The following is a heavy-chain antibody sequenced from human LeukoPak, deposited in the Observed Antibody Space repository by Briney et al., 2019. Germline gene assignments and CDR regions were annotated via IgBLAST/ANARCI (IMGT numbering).Heavy chain of an antibody. CDR2: ISGSGGST. CDR1: GSTFSSYA. CDR3: AKSSRVVAAPHWFDP. Sequence: GGSLRLSCAASGSTFSSYAMSWVRQAPGKGLEWVSAISGSGGSTYYADSVKGRFTISRDNSKNTLYLQMNSLRAEDTAVYYCAKSSRVVAAPHWFDPWGQGTLVTVSS. J-gene: IGHJ5*02. D-gene: IGHD2-15*01. V-gene: IGHV3-23*01.